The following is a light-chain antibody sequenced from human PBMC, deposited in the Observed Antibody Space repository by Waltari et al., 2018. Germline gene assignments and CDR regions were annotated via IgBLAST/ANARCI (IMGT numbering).Light chain of an antibody. CDR1: QDIRSW. J-gene: IGKJ5*01. CDR3: QQADSFPIT. CDR2: AGS. V-gene: IGKV1-12*01. Sequence: DIQMTQSPSSVSASIGDRVTITCRASQDIRSWIAWYQQKPGKAPKFLIYAGSSLQRGVPSRFSGSGSGTDFTLTISSLQPEDFATYYCQQADSFPITFGQGTRQEIK.